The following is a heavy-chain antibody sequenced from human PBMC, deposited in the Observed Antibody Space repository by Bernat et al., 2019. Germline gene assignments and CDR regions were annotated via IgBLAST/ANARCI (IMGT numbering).Heavy chain of an antibody. D-gene: IGHD2-21*02. CDR2: ISSSSSYI. CDR3: ASVAYCGGDCYYDAFDI. J-gene: IGHJ3*02. CDR1: GFTFSSYS. V-gene: IGHV3-21*01. Sequence: EVQLVESGGGLVKPGGSLRLSCAASGFTFSSYSMNWSRQAQGRGRRWVSSISSSSSYIYYAASVKGRFTISRDNAKNSLYLQMNSLRAEDTAVYYCASVAYCGGDCYYDAFDIWGQGTMVTVSS.